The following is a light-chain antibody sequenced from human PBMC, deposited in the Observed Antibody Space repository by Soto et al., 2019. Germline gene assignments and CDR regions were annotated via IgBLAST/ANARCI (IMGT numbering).Light chain of an antibody. CDR3: QHYDSYWT. V-gene: IGKV1-5*03. J-gene: IGKJ1*01. Sequence: DIQMTQSPSTLSASVGDRVTIPCRASQSISSWLAWYQQKPGKAPKLLIYKASILQSGVPSRFSGSGSGTEFTLSISILQPDDFATYYCQHYDSYWTFGQGTKVEIK. CDR1: QSISSW. CDR2: KAS.